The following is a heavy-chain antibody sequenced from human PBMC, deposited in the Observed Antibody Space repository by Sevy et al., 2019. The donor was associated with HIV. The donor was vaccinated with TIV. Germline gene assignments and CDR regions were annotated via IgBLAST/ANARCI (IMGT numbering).Heavy chain of an antibody. CDR1: GYTFISYY. J-gene: IGHJ3*02. Sequence: ASVKVSCKASGYTFISYYIHWVRQAPGQGLDWMGMINPSGGGTSYARNFQGRVTMTRDTSTSTVYMELSSLGSEDTAVYYRARARPTFDIWGQGTMVTVSS. V-gene: IGHV1-46*01. CDR3: ARARPTFDI. CDR2: INPSGGGT.